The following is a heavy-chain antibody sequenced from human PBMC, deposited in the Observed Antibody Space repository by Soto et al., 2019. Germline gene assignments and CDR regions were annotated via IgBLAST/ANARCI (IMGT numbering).Heavy chain of an antibody. D-gene: IGHD4-4*01. CDR2: LSGNGGST. J-gene: IGHJ4*02. Sequence: PGGSLRLSCAASGFSFASYAMSWVRQAPGKGLEWVSGLSGNGGSTYYADSVKGRFTISRDNSKSTLFLQMSSLRVEDTAVYYCAKMQTDYSYFVDWGRGTLVTVSS. CDR3: AKMQTDYSYFVD. CDR1: GFSFASYA. V-gene: IGHV3-23*01.